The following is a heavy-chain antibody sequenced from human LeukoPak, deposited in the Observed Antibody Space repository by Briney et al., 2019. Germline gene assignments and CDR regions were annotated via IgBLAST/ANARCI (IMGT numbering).Heavy chain of an antibody. CDR2: INHNGNVN. D-gene: IGHD2-2*02. V-gene: IGHV3-7*01. Sequence: GGSLRLSCAASGFTFSSYWMNWARQAPGKGLEWVASINHNGNVNYYVDSVKGRFTISRDNAKNSLYLQMGNLRAEDTALYYCARDRELRYCSSTSCYNYFAMDVWGQGTTVTVSS. CDR1: GFTFSSYW. CDR3: ARDRELRYCSSTSCYNYFAMDV. J-gene: IGHJ6*02.